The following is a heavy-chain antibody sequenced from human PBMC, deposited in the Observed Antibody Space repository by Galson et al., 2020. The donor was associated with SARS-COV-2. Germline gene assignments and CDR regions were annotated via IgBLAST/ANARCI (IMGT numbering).Heavy chain of an antibody. V-gene: IGHV4-39*02. CDR3: ARANITCSGGSCFGCAGLYYFYYNGMDV. D-gene: IGHD2-15*01. J-gene: IGHJ6*02. CDR1: SGTISTGSYY. Sequence: SETLSLTCTVSSGTISTGSYYLGWIRQPPGKGLEWLGSLYYSGSTYYNPSLKRRVTISVDTSKNHFSMKLSSVSAADTAVYYWARANITCSGGSCFGCAGLYYFYYNGMDVWGQGTTVTVSS. CDR2: LYYSGST.